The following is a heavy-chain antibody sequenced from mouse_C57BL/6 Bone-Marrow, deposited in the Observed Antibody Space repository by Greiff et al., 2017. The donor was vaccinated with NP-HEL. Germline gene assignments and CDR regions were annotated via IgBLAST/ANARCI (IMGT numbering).Heavy chain of an antibody. V-gene: IGHV1-26*01. CDR3: ARGDWGYDCPRYWYFDV. Sequence: VVEPGASVKISCKASGYTFTDYYMNWVKQSHGKSLEWIGDIIPNNGGTSYNQKFKGTATLTVDKSSSTSYMELRNLTCEASAVYYCARGDWGYDCPRYWYFDVRGRGTTVTVSS. J-gene: IGHJ1*03. CDR2: IIPNNGGT. D-gene: IGHD2-4*01. CDR1: GYTFTDYY.